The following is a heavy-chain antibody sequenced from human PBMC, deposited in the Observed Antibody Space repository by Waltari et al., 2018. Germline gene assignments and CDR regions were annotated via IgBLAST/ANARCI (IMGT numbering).Heavy chain of an antibody. J-gene: IGHJ5*02. CDR1: GASIRSRNYY. Sequence: QLQLQDSGPGLVKPSETLSLPCSVSGASIRSRNYYWGWIRQPPGKGLEWIGSMFNGGRTYYNPSLKSRVTISVDTSKNQFSLRLNSVTAADTAIYYCARHGYSGGWFDPWGQGTLVTVSS. CDR3: ARHGYSGGWFDP. CDR2: MFNGGRT. V-gene: IGHV4-39*01. D-gene: IGHD4-17*01.